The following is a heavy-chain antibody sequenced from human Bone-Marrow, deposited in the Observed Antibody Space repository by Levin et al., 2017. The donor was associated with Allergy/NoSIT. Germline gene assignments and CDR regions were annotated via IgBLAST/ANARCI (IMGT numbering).Heavy chain of an antibody. J-gene: IGHJ3*02. Sequence: KRGESLKISCKASGGTFSSYTISWVRQAPGQGLEWMGRVIPIVGIANSAQKFQGRVTITADKSTSTAYMELSSLRSEDTAVYYCARLKGYAFDIWGQGTMITVSS. V-gene: IGHV1-69*02. CDR3: ARLKGYAFDI. CDR1: GGTFSSYT. D-gene: IGHD2-15*01. CDR2: VIPIVGIA.